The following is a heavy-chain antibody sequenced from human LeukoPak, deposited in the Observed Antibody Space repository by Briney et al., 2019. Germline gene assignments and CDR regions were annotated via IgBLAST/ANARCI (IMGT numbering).Heavy chain of an antibody. Sequence: GGSLRLSCAASTFTFSDYWMHWVRQAPGKGLVWVSRINCDGSGTKYADSVKGRFTISRDNAKNTLYLQMNSLTAEDTAVYYCARALMVGSSFDYWGQGSLVTVSS. CDR3: ARALMVGSSFDY. CDR1: TFTFSDYW. D-gene: IGHD2-8*01. V-gene: IGHV3-74*03. CDR2: INCDGSGT. J-gene: IGHJ4*02.